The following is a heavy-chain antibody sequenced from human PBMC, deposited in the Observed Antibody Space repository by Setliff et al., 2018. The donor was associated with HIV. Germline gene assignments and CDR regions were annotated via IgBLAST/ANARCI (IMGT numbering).Heavy chain of an antibody. CDR2: IYTSGSV. V-gene: IGHV4-4*09. CDR3: ARSPRIGVAGEFEY. J-gene: IGHJ4*02. D-gene: IGHD6-19*01. Sequence: LTCTVSGGSISSYYWSWIRQPPGKGLEWIGYIYTSGSVNYNPSLNSRVTVSVDTSKNQFSLKVNSVTAADTAVYYCARSPRIGVAGEFEYWGQGTLVTVSS. CDR1: GGSISSYY.